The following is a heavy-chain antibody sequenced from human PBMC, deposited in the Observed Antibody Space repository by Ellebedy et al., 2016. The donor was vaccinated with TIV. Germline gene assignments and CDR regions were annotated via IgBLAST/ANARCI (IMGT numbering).Heavy chain of an antibody. D-gene: IGHD3-22*01. CDR1: GFTFSSYW. CDR2: INSDGSST. Sequence: GESLKISXAASGFTFSSYWMHWVRQAPGKGLVWVSRINSDGSSTSYADSVKGRFTISRDNAKNTLYLQMNSLRAEDTAVYYCARDHPGYYDSSGYIDYWGQGTLVTVSS. J-gene: IGHJ4*02. CDR3: ARDHPGYYDSSGYIDY. V-gene: IGHV3-74*01.